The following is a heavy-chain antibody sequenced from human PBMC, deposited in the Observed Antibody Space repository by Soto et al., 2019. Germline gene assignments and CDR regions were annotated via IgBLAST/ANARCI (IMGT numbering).Heavy chain of an antibody. CDR1: GGSISSYY. CDR2: IYYSGST. D-gene: IGHD6-6*01. Sequence: SETLSLTCTVFGGSISSYYWSWIRQPPGKELEWIGYIYYSGSTNYNPSLKSRVTISVDTSKNQCSLKLSSVTAADTAVYYCARLAARTSGYYYYYYMDVWGKGTTVTVSS. V-gene: IGHV4-59*08. CDR3: ARLAARTSGYYYYYYMDV. J-gene: IGHJ6*03.